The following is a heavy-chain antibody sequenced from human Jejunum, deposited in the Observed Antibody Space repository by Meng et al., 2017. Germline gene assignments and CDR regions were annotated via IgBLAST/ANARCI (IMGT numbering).Heavy chain of an antibody. D-gene: IGHD5-24*01. CDR2: IFHTGST. V-gene: IGHV4-4*02. Sequence: QVRWVEAGPGLVQPWASLSPSCAVSGPSVNNPNWYSWVRQSPEKGLEWIGEIFHTGSTNYTPSLKSRVTISIDKSKTLLSLNLRSVTAADTAVYYCAKAAAYNLDYWGQGTLVTVSS. CDR3: AKAAAYNLDY. J-gene: IGHJ4*02. CDR1: GPSVNNPNW.